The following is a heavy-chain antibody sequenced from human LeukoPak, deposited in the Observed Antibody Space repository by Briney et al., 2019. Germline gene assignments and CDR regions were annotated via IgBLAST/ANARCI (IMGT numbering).Heavy chain of an antibody. D-gene: IGHD2-2*01. V-gene: IGHV4-4*07. CDR3: AREWAPYCSSTSCYGLGYYYYYMDV. CDR1: GGSISSYY. CDR2: IYTSGST. Sequence: SETLSLTCTVSGGSISSYYWSWIRQPAGKGLEWIGRIYTSGSTNYNPSPKSRVTMSVDTSKNQFSLKLSSVTAADTAVYYCAREWAPYCSSTSCYGLGYYYYYMDVWGKGTTDTVSS. J-gene: IGHJ6*03.